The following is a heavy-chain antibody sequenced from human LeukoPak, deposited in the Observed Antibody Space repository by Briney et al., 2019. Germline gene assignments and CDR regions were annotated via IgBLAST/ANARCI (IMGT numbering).Heavy chain of an antibody. J-gene: IGHJ5*02. Sequence: SVKVSCKASGGTFSSYAISWVRQAPGRGLEWMGRIIPILGIANYAQKLQGRVTITADKSTSTAYMELSSLRSEDTAVYYCARPLPGYCSSTSCFLYNWFDPWGQGTLVTVSS. D-gene: IGHD2-2*01. CDR2: IIPILGIA. CDR1: GGTFSSYA. CDR3: ARPLPGYCSSTSCFLYNWFDP. V-gene: IGHV1-69*04.